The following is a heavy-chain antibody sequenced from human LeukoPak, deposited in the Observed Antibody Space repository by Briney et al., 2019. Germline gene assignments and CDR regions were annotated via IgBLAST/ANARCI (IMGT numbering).Heavy chain of an antibody. J-gene: IGHJ5*02. CDR2: INPSGGST. Sequence: PGASVKVSCKASGYTFTSYYMHWVRQAPGQGLEWMGIINPSGGSTSYAQKFQGRVIMTRDTSTSTVYMELSSLRSEDTAVYYCARAPSIVVVPAAIQGYWFDPWGQGTLVTVSS. CDR1: GYTFTSYY. D-gene: IGHD2-2*02. CDR3: ARAPSIVVVPAAIQGYWFDP. V-gene: IGHV1-46*01.